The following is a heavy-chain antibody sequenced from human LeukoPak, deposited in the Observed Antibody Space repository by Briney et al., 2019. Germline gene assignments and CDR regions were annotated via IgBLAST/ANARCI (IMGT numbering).Heavy chain of an antibody. V-gene: IGHV3-21*01. CDR1: GFTFSSYS. J-gene: IGHJ5*02. Sequence: GGSLRLSCAASGFTFSSYSMNWVRQAPGKGLEWVSSISSSSSYIYYADSVKGRFTISRDNAKSSLYLQMNSLRAEDTAVYYCARGVLGYFRFDPWGQGTLVTVSS. D-gene: IGHD3-9*01. CDR3: ARGVLGYFRFDP. CDR2: ISSSSSYI.